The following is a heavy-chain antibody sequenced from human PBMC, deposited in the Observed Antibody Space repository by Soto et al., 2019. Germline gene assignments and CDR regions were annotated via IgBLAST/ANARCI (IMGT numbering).Heavy chain of an antibody. V-gene: IGHV1-69*13. CDR1: GGTFSSYA. J-gene: IGHJ4*02. CDR2: IIPILGTA. D-gene: IGHD6-13*01. Sequence: SVKVSCKASGGTFSSYAISWVRQAPGQGLEWMGGIIPILGTANYAQKFQGRVTITADESTSTAYMELSSLRSEDTAVYYCARGGSSWYVSAYYFDYWGQGTLVTVSS. CDR3: ARGGSSWYVSAYYFDY.